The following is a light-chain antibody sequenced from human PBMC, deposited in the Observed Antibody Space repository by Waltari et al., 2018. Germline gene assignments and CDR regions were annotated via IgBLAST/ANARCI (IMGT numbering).Light chain of an antibody. CDR2: AVS. Sequence: QSALTQPPSVSGSPGQSVTLSCTGTSISIRDEHYFSRFQQYPGKAPKGIMFAVSERPSGVPNRFSGSKSGNTASLTISGLQSEDESHYFCCSYAGQFTWVFGGGTKLTVL. CDR1: SISIRDEHY. V-gene: IGLV2-11*01. J-gene: IGLJ2*01. CDR3: CSYAGQFTWV.